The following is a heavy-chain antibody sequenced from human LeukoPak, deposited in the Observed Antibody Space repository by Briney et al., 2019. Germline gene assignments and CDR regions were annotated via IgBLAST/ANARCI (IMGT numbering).Heavy chain of an antibody. CDR1: GYTFTGYY. Sequence: ASLKVSCKASGYTFTGYYMPWVRQAPGQRLGWRGWINPTSGGTNYAQKFQGRVTMTRDTSISTAYMELSRLRSDDTAVYYCARGGLDTAMVMYYYYYYMDVWGKGTAVTVSS. CDR3: ARGGLDTAMVMYYYYYYMDV. J-gene: IGHJ6*03. D-gene: IGHD5-18*01. CDR2: INPTSGGT. V-gene: IGHV1-2*02.